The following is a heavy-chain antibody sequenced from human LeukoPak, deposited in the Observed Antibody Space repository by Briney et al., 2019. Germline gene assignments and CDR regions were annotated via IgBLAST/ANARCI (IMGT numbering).Heavy chain of an antibody. CDR2: IYSGGST. CDR1: GFTFSSYA. CDR3: ARGGGLLNY. V-gene: IGHV3-53*01. D-gene: IGHD3-16*01. Sequence: PGASLRLSCAASGFTFSSYAMSWVRQAPGKGLEWVSVIYSGGSTYYADSVKGRFTISRDNSKNTLYLQMNSLRAEDTAVYYCARGGGLLNYWGQGTLVTVSS. J-gene: IGHJ4*02.